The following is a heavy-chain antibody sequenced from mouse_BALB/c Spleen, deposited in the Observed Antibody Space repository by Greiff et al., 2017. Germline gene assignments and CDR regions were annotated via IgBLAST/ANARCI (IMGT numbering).Heavy chain of an antibody. CDR1: GFTFSSYA. CDR2: ISSGGST. V-gene: IGHV5-6-5*01. D-gene: IGHD1-1*01. J-gene: IGHJ2*01. CDR3: ARDYYGSRGDFDY. Sequence: EVNVVESGGGLVKPGGSLKLSCAASGFTFSSYAMSWVRQTPEKRLEWVASISSGGSTYYPDSVKGRFTISRDNARNILYLQMSSLRSEDTAMYYCARDYYGSRGDFDYWGQGTTLTVSS.